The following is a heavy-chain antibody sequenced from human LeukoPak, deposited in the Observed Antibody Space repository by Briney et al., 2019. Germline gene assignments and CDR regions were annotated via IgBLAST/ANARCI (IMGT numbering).Heavy chain of an antibody. Sequence: SETLSLTCTVSGGSISSYYWSWIRQPAGKGLEWIGRIYTSGSTNYNPSLKSRVTMSVDTSKNQFSLKLSSVTAADTAVYYCARERYSSSWYYFDYWGQGTLVTVSS. CDR3: ARERYSSSWYYFDY. CDR1: GGSISSYY. V-gene: IGHV4-4*07. CDR2: IYTSGST. J-gene: IGHJ4*02. D-gene: IGHD6-13*01.